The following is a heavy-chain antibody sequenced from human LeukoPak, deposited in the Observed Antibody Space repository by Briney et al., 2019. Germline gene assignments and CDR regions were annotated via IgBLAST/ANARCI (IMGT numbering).Heavy chain of an antibody. D-gene: IGHD3-3*01. J-gene: IGHJ4*02. Sequence: GGSLRLSCAASGFTFNTYSMNWVRQAPGKGLEWVSYIISSSSTIYYADSVKGRFTISRDNAKNSMFLQMNSLRAEDTAVYYCARIEWLQDDYWGQGTLVTVSS. V-gene: IGHV3-48*01. CDR1: GFTFNTYS. CDR2: IISSSSTI. CDR3: ARIEWLQDDY.